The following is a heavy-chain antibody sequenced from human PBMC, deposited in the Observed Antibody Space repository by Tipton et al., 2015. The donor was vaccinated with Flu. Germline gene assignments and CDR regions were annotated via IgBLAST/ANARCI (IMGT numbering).Heavy chain of an antibody. CDR2: ISSSSSYI. V-gene: IGHV3-21*01. CDR3: ARDSGYDYHYVMGV. J-gene: IGHJ6*02. CDR1: GFTFSSYS. Sequence: SLRLSCAASGFTFSSYSMNWVRQAPGKGLEWASSISSSSSYIYYADSVKGRFTISRDNAKNSLYLQMNSLRAEDTAVYYCARDSGYDYHYVMGVWGQGTTVTVSS. D-gene: IGHD6-19*01.